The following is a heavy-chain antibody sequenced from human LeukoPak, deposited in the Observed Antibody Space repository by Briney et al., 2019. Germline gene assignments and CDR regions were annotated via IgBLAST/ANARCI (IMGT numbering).Heavy chain of an antibody. V-gene: IGHV4-4*07. J-gene: IGHJ6*03. Sequence: SETLSLTCTVPGGSISSYYWSWIRQPAGKGLEWIGRIYTSGSTNYNPSLKSRVTMSVDTSKNQFSLKLSSVTAADTAVYYCARDPPYSGSYYYYYMDVWGKGTTVTVSS. CDR2: IYTSGST. CDR3: ARDPPYSGSYYYYYMDV. CDR1: GGSISSYY. D-gene: IGHD1-26*01.